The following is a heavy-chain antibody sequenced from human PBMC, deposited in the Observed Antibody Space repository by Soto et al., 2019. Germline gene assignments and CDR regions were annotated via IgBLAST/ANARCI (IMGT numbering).Heavy chain of an antibody. CDR3: ARDLKVYDFWSGYYTVFLGGEYYYGMDV. J-gene: IGHJ6*02. D-gene: IGHD3-3*01. Sequence: GASVKVSCKASGYTFTSYAMHWVRQAPGQRLEWMGWINAGNGNTKYSQKFQGRVTMTRDTSTSTVYMELSSLRSEDTAVYYCARDLKVYDFWSGYYTVFLGGEYYYGMDVWGQGTTVTVSS. CDR2: INAGNGNT. V-gene: IGHV1-3*01. CDR1: GYTFTSYA.